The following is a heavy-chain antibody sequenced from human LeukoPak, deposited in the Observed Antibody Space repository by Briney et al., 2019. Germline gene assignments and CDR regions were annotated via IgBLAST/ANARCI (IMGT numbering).Heavy chain of an antibody. J-gene: IGHJ4*02. CDR1: SGSISSSSYY. CDR3: ASYLGDGFDY. Sequence: SETLSLTCTVSSGSISSSSYYWGWIRQPPGKGLEWIGSIYYSGSTYYNPSLKSRVTISVDTSKNQFSLKLSSVTAADTAVYYCASYLGDGFDYWGQGTLVTVSS. CDR2: IYYSGST. V-gene: IGHV4-39*01. D-gene: IGHD3-16*01.